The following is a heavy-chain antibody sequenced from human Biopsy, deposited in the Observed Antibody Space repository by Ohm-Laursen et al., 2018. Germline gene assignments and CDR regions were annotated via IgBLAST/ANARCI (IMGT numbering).Heavy chain of an antibody. D-gene: IGHD3-10*01. Sequence: ASVKVSCKASGYMFYSYGVSWVRLAPGQGPEWMGWISGYNGNTNYPQSLQGRVTLTTDASSSTAYMELRCLRSGDTAVYYLARDRHHAAGSYAGMDVWGQGTTVTVSS. CDR2: ISGYNGNT. CDR3: ARDRHHAAGSYAGMDV. J-gene: IGHJ6*02. CDR1: GYMFYSYG. V-gene: IGHV1-18*01.